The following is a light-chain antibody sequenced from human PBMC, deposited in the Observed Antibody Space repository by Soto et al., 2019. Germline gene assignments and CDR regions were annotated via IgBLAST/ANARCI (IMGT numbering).Light chain of an antibody. J-gene: IGKJ4*01. CDR2: DAS. V-gene: IGKV3-11*01. Sequence: EIVLTQSPVTLSLSPGERATLSCRASQSVSSSLIWYQQKPGQAPRLLIYDASNRATCIPARFSGGGSGTDFILTISSLEPEDFAVYYCQQRSTWPRTFGGGTKVEIK. CDR1: QSVSSS. CDR3: QQRSTWPRT.